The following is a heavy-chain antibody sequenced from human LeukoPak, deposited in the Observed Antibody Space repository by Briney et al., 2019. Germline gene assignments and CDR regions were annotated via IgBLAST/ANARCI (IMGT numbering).Heavy chain of an antibody. CDR1: GFTVSSNY. Sequence: GGSLRLSCAASGFTVSSNYMSRVRQAPGKGLEWVATIKDDGSEDYYLDSVKGRFTISRDNAKSSMWLQMSSLRAEDTAVYYCGRDQTPFYWGQGSLVTVSS. CDR3: GRDQTPFY. D-gene: IGHD2-15*01. J-gene: IGHJ4*02. V-gene: IGHV3-7*01. CDR2: IKDDGSED.